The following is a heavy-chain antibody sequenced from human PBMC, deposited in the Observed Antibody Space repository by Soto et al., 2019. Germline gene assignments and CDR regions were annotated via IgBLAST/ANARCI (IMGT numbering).Heavy chain of an antibody. V-gene: IGHV3-53*01. D-gene: IGHD6-13*01. J-gene: IGHJ6*02. CDR1: GFTVSSNY. CDR2: IYSGGST. Sequence: GVSPRLSWAASGFTVSSNYMSWVRQAPGKGLEWVSVIYSGGSTYYADSVKGRFTISRDNSKNTLYLQMNSLRAEDTAVYYCASEAAAGHYYYYGMDVWGQGTTVTVSS. CDR3: ASEAAAGHYYYYGMDV.